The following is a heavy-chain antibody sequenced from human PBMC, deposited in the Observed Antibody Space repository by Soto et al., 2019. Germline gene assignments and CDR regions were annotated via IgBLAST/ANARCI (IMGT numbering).Heavy chain of an antibody. V-gene: IGHV1-18*01. CDR1: GYTFTSYG. CDR3: ARVRRSYDFWSGYYSGDAFDI. J-gene: IGHJ3*02. CDR2: ISAYNGNT. Sequence: QVQLVQSGAEVKKPGASVKVSCKASGYTFTSYGISWVRQAPGQGLEWMGWISAYNGNTNYVQKLQGRVTMTTDTSTSTAYMELRSLRSDDTAVYYCARVRRSYDFWSGYYSGDAFDIWGQGTMVTVSS. D-gene: IGHD3-3*01.